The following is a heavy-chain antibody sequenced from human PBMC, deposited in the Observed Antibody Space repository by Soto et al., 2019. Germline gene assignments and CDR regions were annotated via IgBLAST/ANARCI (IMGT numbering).Heavy chain of an antibody. J-gene: IGHJ3*02. CDR3: AALRAGSGWKGDDAFNI. CDR2: IKSRTDGGAT. D-gene: IGHD6-19*01. V-gene: IGHV3-15*07. CDR1: GFTFKYIW. Sequence: EVQLLESGGDLVEPGGSLRPSCAASGFTFKYIWLIWVRQAPGKGLEWVGRIKSRTDGGATDYAAPVKGRFTISRDDSKNPLYLQMDGLKTEDTAVYFCAALRAGSGWKGDDAFNIWGQGTMVTVSS.